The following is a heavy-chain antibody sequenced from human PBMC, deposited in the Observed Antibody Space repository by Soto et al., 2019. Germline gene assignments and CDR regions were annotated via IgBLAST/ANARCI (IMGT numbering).Heavy chain of an antibody. V-gene: IGHV4-34*01. CDR1: GESFGGYY. CDR3: ARHNYGSGSTYFDY. D-gene: IGHD3-10*01. J-gene: IGHJ4*02. Sequence: PSETLSLTCAVYGESFGGYYWSWIRQPPGKGLEWIGEINHSGSTNYNPSLKSRVTISVDTSKNQFSLKLNSMTAADTAVYYCARHNYGSGSTYFDYWGQGTLVTVSS. CDR2: INHSGST.